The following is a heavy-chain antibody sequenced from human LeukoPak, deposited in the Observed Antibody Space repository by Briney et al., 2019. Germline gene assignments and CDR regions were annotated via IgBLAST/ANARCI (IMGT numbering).Heavy chain of an antibody. Sequence: KVSCKGSGYSFTSYWIGWVRQMPGKGLEWMGIIYPGDSDTRYNPSFQGQVTISADKSISTAYLQWSSLKASDTAMYYCARQFPTVTGGLYWYFDLWGRGTLVTVSS. CDR2: IYPGDSDT. D-gene: IGHD4-17*01. J-gene: IGHJ2*01. CDR1: GYSFTSYW. CDR3: ARQFPTVTGGLYWYFDL. V-gene: IGHV5-51*01.